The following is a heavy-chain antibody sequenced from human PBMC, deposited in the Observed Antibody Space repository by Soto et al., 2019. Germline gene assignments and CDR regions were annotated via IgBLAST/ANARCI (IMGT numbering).Heavy chain of an antibody. CDR1: GFTFSSYA. CDR2: VSPNGQGI. Sequence: GSLRLSCAASGFTFSSYAMHWVCQAPGKGLEWVSAVSPNGQGIYYADSVRGRFTISRDFSKNTVFLHMDSLRAEDTAVYYCAKDRDYPRDYFHYWGQGTLVTVSS. CDR3: AKDRDYPRDYFHY. V-gene: IGHV3-23*01. J-gene: IGHJ4*02. D-gene: IGHD3-10*01.